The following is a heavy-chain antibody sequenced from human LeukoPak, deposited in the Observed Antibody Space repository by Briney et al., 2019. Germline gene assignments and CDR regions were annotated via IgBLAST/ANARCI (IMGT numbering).Heavy chain of an antibody. Sequence: TLSLTCTVSGGSISSSSYYWGWIRQPPGQGLEWIGYIYYSGSTYYNPSLKSRVTISVDTSKNQFSLKLSSVTAADTAVYYCARGRPLGFSWGQGTTVTVSS. CDR3: ARGRPLGFS. CDR2: IYYSGST. CDR1: GGSISSSSYY. J-gene: IGHJ6*02. D-gene: IGHD3-3*02. V-gene: IGHV4-31*03.